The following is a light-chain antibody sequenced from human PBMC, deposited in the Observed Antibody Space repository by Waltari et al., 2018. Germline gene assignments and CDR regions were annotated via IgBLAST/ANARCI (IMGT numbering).Light chain of an antibody. J-gene: IGLJ1*01. V-gene: IGLV2-8*01. CDR3: SSNAGTTGV. Sequence: QSALTQPPSASGSPGQSVTIPCTGTSSDIGRDNYVSWYQHHPGKAPKLIIYEFSNRPSGVPDRFSGSKSGNTASLTVSGLQPEDEADYYCSSNAGTTGVFGSGTKVTVL. CDR1: SSDIGRDNY. CDR2: EFS.